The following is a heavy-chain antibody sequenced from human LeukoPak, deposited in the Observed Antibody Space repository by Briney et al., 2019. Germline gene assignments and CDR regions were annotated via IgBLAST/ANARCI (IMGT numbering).Heavy chain of an antibody. CDR1: GFTFSRYA. CDR2: IGGSGGST. CDR3: ARDPYSSSSY. J-gene: IGHJ4*02. D-gene: IGHD6-13*01. V-gene: IGHV3-23*01. Sequence: PGGSLTLSCAASGFTFSRYAMSWLRQAPGKGVEWVSGIGGSGGSTYYADSVRGRFTISRDNSKNTLYLQLNSLRAEDTAVYYCARDPYSSSSYWGQGTLVTVSS.